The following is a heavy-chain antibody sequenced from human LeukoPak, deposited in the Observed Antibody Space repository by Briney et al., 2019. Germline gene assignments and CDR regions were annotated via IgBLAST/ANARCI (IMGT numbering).Heavy chain of an antibody. CDR2: ISGSGGST. CDR1: GFTFSSYA. CDR3: ARGIPIPATHPIDY. J-gene: IGHJ4*02. D-gene: IGHD2-21*01. V-gene: IGHV3-23*01. Sequence: GGSLRLSCAASGFTFSSYAMSWVRQAPGRGLEWVSAISGSGGSTYYADSVKGRFTISRDNSKNTLYLQMNSLRADDTTVYYCARGIPIPATHPIDYWGQGSLVTVSS.